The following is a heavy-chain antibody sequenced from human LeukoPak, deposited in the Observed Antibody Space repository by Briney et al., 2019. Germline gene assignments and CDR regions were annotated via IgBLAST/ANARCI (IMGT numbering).Heavy chain of an antibody. CDR3: ARADYGSGSYLYGDY. V-gene: IGHV4-38-2*01. J-gene: IGHJ4*02. D-gene: IGHD3-10*01. CDR2: MYHGGIT. CDR1: GYSISRGYY. Sequence: PSETLSLTCAVSGYSISRGYYWGWIRQPPGKGLEWIGSMYHGGITYYNSSLESRVTISEDTSNNRFSLTLSSVTAADTAVYYCARADYGSGSYLYGDYWGQGTLVTVSS.